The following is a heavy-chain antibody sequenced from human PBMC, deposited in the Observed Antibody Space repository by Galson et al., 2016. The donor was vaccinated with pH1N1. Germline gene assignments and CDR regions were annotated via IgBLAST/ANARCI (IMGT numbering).Heavy chain of an antibody. CDR2: ISHSGST. J-gene: IGHJ6*02. D-gene: IGHD3-22*01. CDR3: SRAYREKLGTDSRYYHSVDV. CDR1: GDAISSGVYY. V-gene: IGHV4-31*11. Sequence: TLSLTCAVSGDAISSGVYYWSWIRQHPGKGLEWIGDISHSGSTYHNPSLKSRLTLSVDTSNNQFSLKLNPVTAADTAVYYFSRAYREKLGTDSRYYHSVDVWGQGTTVTVSS.